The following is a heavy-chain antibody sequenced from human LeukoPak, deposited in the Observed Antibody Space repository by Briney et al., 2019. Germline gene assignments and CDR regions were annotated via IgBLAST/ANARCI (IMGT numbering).Heavy chain of an antibody. CDR1: GFTFSSYS. CDR3: ARLYSYGNLFDY. D-gene: IGHD5-18*01. V-gene: IGHV3-21*01. J-gene: IGHJ4*02. Sequence: PGGSLRLSCVASGFTFSSYSMNWVRQAPGKGLEWVSSISSSSSYIYYADSVKGRFTISRDNAKNSLCLQMNSLRAEDTAVYYCARLYSYGNLFDYWGQGTLVTVSS. CDR2: ISSSSSYI.